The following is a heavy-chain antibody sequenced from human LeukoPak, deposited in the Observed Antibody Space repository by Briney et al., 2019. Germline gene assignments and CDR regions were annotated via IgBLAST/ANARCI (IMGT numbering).Heavy chain of an antibody. D-gene: IGHD6-19*01. Sequence: SETLSLTCTVSGGSISSYYWSWIRQPPGKGLEWIGCIYYSGSTNYNPSLKSRVTISVNTSKNQFSLKLSSVTAADTAVYYCARDSSGLMWFDPWGQGTLVTVSS. V-gene: IGHV4-59*01. CDR2: IYYSGST. CDR3: ARDSSGLMWFDP. CDR1: GGSISSYY. J-gene: IGHJ5*02.